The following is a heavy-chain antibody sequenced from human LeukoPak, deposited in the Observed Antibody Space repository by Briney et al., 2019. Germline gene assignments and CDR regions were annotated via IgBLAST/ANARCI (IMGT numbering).Heavy chain of an antibody. V-gene: IGHV3-66*01. J-gene: IGHJ6*03. CDR1: GFTFSSNY. D-gene: IGHD3-10*01. CDR2: IYSGGST. CDR3: ARERGYYYYMDV. Sequence: PGGTLRLSCAASGFTFSSNYMSWVRQAPGKGLEWVSVIYSGGSTYYADSVKGRFTISRDNSKNTLYLQMNSLRAEDTAVYYCARERGYYYYMDVWGKGTTVTISS.